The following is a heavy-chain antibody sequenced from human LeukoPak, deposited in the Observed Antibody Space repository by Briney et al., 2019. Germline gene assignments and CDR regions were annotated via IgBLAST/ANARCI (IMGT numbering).Heavy chain of an antibody. Sequence: SETLSLTCTVSGGSISSSGYYWSWIRQPPGKGLEWIGEINHSGSTNYNPSLKSRVTISVDTSKSQSSLKLSSVTAADTAVYYCARGRRSWIQLWSLSVAFDYWGQGTLVTVSP. CDR3: ARGRRSWIQLWSLSVAFDY. V-gene: IGHV4-39*07. CDR1: GGSISSSGYY. CDR2: INHSGST. J-gene: IGHJ4*02. D-gene: IGHD5-18*01.